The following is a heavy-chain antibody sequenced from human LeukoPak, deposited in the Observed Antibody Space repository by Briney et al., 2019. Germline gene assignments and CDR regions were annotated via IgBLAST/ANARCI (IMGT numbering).Heavy chain of an antibody. CDR1: GFTFSNYA. Sequence: PGGSLKLSCKASGFTFSNYAIHWVRQAPGKGLEWVAVISYDGTNKYYADSVQGSFTISRDNSKNMLYLQMNSLRVDDTAVYYCARDDYGDYGLLDYWGQGTLVTVSS. V-gene: IGHV3-30-3*01. D-gene: IGHD4-17*01. J-gene: IGHJ4*02. CDR3: ARDDYGDYGLLDY. CDR2: ISYDGTNK.